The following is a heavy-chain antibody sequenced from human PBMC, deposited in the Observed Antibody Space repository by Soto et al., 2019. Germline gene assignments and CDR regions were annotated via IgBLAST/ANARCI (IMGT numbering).Heavy chain of an antibody. CDR3: AKGRTVAARNFDY. CDR2: ISTSIDAT. D-gene: IGHD6-6*01. Sequence: PVVSLRLSCAASGFAFSNYAMHWVRQVPGKGLEWVSSISTSIDATYYADSVKGRFTISRDDSKNTLYLQMNSLRAEDSAVYYCAKGRTVAARNFDYWGQGTQVTVSS. CDR1: GFAFSNYA. V-gene: IGHV3-23*01. J-gene: IGHJ4*02.